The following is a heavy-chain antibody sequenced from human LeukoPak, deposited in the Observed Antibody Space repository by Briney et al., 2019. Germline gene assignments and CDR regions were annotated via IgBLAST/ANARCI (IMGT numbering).Heavy chain of an antibody. CDR2: IYPGDSDT. CDR1: GYSFTSYW. J-gene: IGHJ6*04. V-gene: IGHV5-51*01. CDR3: PRVRVPAAPPVDV. Sequence: GESLKISCKGSGYSFTSYWIGRVRQMPGKGLEWMGIIYPGDSDTRYSPSVQGQVTISADKSISTAYLQWSSLKASDTAMYYCPRVRVPAAPPVDVWGKGTTVTVSS. D-gene: IGHD2-2*01.